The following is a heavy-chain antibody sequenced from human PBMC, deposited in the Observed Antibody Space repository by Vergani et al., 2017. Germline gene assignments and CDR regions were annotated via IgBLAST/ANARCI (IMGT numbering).Heavy chain of an antibody. CDR2: IRYDGSNT. J-gene: IGHJ6*03. CDR3: VREGSYCGSTTCRNPSYVYYYHMDV. CDR1: GFTFSNYG. V-gene: IGHV3-30*02. Sequence: QVQLVESGGGVVQPGGSLRLSCGASGFTFSNYGMHWVRQAPGKELEWVTFIRYDGSNTYYADSVKGRFTISRDNSKNTLDLLMSSLRAEDTAIYYCVREGSYCGSTTCRNPSYVYYYHMDVWGEGTTVTVSS. D-gene: IGHD2-21*01.